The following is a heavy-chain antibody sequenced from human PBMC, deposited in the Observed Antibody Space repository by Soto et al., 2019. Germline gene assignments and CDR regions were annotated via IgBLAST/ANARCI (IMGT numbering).Heavy chain of an antibody. J-gene: IGHJ5*02. Sequence: PGGPLTLSSAASGFTFGAFALHWVGRAPGEGLEWVALISQDERIENYADSVKGRLTTSRANSKNTLYMQMDTLRLEDPGVYYCARDCHPVDSRSGGYCFDPWGQGTQVTVSS. CDR3: ARDCHPVDSRSGGYCFDP. D-gene: IGHD3-3*01. CDR2: ISQDERIE. CDR1: GFTFGAFA. V-gene: IGHV3-30-3*01.